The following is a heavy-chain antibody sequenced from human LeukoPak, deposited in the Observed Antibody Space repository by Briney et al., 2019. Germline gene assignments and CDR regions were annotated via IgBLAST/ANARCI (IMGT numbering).Heavy chain of an antibody. CDR1: GFTFSSYA. CDR3: ARDKAVAGTWDY. CDR2: ISGSGGST. D-gene: IGHD6-19*01. J-gene: IGHJ4*02. Sequence: PGGSLRLSCAASGFTFSSYAMSWVRQAPGKGLEWVSAISGSGGSTYYADSVKGRFTISRDNSKNTLYLQMNSLRAEDTAVYYCARDKAVAGTWDYWGQGTLVTVSS. V-gene: IGHV3-23*01.